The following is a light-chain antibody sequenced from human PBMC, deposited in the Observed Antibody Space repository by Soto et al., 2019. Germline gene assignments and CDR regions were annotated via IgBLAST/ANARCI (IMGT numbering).Light chain of an antibody. J-gene: IGKJ1*01. CDR1: QSVSSN. CDR3: QQYHSSPRT. V-gene: IGKV3-15*01. Sequence: EIVMTQSPATLSVSPGERATLSCRASQSVSSNLAWYQQKPGQAPRLLIYGASTRATGIPARFSGSGSGTDFTLTISRLEPEDFAVYYCQQYHSSPRTFGQGTKVDIK. CDR2: GAS.